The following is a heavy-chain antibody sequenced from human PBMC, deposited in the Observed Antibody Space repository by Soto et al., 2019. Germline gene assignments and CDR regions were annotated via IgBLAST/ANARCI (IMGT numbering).Heavy chain of an antibody. J-gene: IGHJ4*02. CDR3: ARDQPQGYCSGGSCYFDY. D-gene: IGHD2-15*01. V-gene: IGHV1-18*01. CDR1: GYTFTSYG. Sequence: ASVKVSCTASGYTFTSYGISWVRQAPGQGLEWMGWISAYNGNTNYAQKLQGRVTMTTDTSTSTAYMELRSLRSDDTAVYYCARDQPQGYCSGGSCYFDYWGQGTLVTVSS. CDR2: ISAYNGNT.